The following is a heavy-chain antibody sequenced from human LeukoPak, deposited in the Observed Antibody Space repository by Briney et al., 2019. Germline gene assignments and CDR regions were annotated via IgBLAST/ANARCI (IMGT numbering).Heavy chain of an antibody. Sequence: ASVKVSCKASGGTFSNYAINWVRQATGQGLEWMGWMNPNSGNTGYAQKFQGRVTMTRNTSISTAYMELSSLRSEDTAVYYCATLAVAGRRRYYFDYWGQGTLVTVSS. V-gene: IGHV1-8*02. CDR1: GGTFSNYA. D-gene: IGHD6-19*01. CDR3: ATLAVAGRRRYYFDY. J-gene: IGHJ4*02. CDR2: MNPNSGNT.